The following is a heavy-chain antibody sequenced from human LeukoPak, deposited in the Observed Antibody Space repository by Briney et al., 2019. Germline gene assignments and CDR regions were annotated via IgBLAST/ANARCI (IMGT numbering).Heavy chain of an antibody. V-gene: IGHV3-23*01. D-gene: IGHD2-15*01. Sequence: GGSLRLSCKGSGFNFRGACGMAWVRQAPGKGLEWVSTISGGGENTHYADSVKGRFTISRDNSKSTLYLQMSSLRAEDTAVYYCAKMFKPCDGGSCYSLNGAFDIWGQGTKVTVSS. J-gene: IGHJ3*02. CDR1: GFNFRGACG. CDR3: AKMFKPCDGGSCYSLNGAFDI. CDR2: ISGGGENT.